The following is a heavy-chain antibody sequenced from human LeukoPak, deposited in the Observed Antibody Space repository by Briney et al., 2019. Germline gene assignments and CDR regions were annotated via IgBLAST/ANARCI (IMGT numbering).Heavy chain of an antibody. V-gene: IGHV3-30*02. CDR1: GFTFSSYG. CDR2: IRYDESNK. J-gene: IGHJ4*02. CDR3: ARSVVAATETFDY. Sequence: SGGSLRLSCAASGFTFSSYGMHWVRQAPGKGLEWVAFIRYDESNKYYADSVKGRFTISRDNSKNTLYLQMNSLRAEDTAVYYCARSVVAATETFDYWGQGTLVTVSS. D-gene: IGHD2-15*01.